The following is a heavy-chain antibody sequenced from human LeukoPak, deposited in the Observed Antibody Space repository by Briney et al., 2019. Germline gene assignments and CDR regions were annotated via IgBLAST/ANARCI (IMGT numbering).Heavy chain of an antibody. J-gene: IGHJ4*02. V-gene: IGHV3-49*04. CDR1: GFTFGDYA. D-gene: IGHD2-15*01. CDR3: TRVVVVAATQDY. Sequence: GGSLRLSCTASGFTFGDYAMSWVRQAPGKGLEWVGFIRSKAYGGTTEYAASVKGRFTISRDDSKSIAYLQMNSLKTEDTAVYYCTRVVVVAATQDYWGQGTLVTVSS. CDR2: IRSKAYGGTT.